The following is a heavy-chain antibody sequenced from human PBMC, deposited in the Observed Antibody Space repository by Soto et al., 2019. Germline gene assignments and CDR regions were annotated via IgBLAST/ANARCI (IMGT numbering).Heavy chain of an antibody. CDR3: ARSRREYCSGRPPYSTDY. D-gene: IGHD2-15*01. CDR1: GGSSSTSSSY. Sequence: SETLSLACTVSGGSSSTSSSYWGWIRQPPGKGLEWIGTIYYIGNTYYNPSLKSRVAISIDSSKTQFSLNLNSVTAADTAVYYCARSRREYCSGRPPYSTDYSGQ. CDR2: IYYIGNT. J-gene: IGHJ4*02. V-gene: IGHV4-39*01.